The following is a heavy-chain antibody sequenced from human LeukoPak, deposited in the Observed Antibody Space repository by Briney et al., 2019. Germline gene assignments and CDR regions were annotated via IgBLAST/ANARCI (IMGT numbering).Heavy chain of an antibody. V-gene: IGHV4-34*01. D-gene: IGHD2-15*01. CDR1: GGSFSGYY. J-gene: IGHJ6*02. CDR3: ARGANFYYYGMDV. Sequence: SETLSLTCAVYGGSFSGYYWSWIRQPPGKGLEWIGEINHSGSTNYNPSLKSRVTISVDTSKNQFSLKLRSVTAADTAVYYCARGANFYYYGMDVWGQGTTVTVSS. CDR2: INHSGST.